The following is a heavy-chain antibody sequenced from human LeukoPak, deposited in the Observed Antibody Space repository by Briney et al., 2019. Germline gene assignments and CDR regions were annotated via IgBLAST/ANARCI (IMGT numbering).Heavy chain of an antibody. V-gene: IGHV3-53*01. Sequence: GGSLRLSCAPSGFTVSSNYMSWVRQAPGKGLEWVSILYSAGATYYADSVKGRFTISRDNSKNTLYLQMNSLRVEDTAVYYCASGGTGARKFYSDPFHHWGQGTLVTVSS. CDR2: LYSAGAT. J-gene: IGHJ4*02. D-gene: IGHD2-15*01. CDR3: ASGGTGARKFYSDPFHH. CDR1: GFTVSSNY.